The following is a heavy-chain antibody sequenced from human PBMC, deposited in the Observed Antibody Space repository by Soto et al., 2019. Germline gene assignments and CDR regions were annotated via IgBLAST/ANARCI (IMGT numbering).Heavy chain of an antibody. D-gene: IGHD3-22*01. V-gene: IGHV4-34*01. CDR2: INHSGST. J-gene: IGHJ4*02. CDR1: GGSFSGYY. CDR3: ARGLWGYYDSSGYLDY. Sequence: SETLSLTCAVYGGSFSGYYWSWIRQPPGKGLEWIGEINHSGSTNYNPSLKSRVTISVDTSKNQFSLKLSSVTAADTAVYYCARGLWGYYDSSGYLDYWGQGTLVTVSS.